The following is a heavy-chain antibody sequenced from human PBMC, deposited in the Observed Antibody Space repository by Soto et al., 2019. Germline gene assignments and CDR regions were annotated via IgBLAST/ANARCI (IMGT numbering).Heavy chain of an antibody. CDR1: GYTFTGYY. J-gene: IGHJ6*02. CDR2: INPNSGGT. D-gene: IGHD6-19*01. CDR3: ARGGSTRIDGSGWYYYYGMDV. Sequence: ASVKVSCKASGYTFTGYYMHWVRQAPGQGLEWMGWINPNSGGTNYAQKFQGRVTMTRDTSISTAYMELSRLRSDDTAVYYCARGGSTRIDGSGWYYYYGMDVWGQGTTVTVSS. V-gene: IGHV1-2*02.